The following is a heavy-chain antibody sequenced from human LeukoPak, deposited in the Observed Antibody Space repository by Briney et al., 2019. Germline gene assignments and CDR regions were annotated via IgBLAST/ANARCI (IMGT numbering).Heavy chain of an antibody. V-gene: IGHV4-30-4*08. J-gene: IGHJ4*02. CDR3: ARTHGDY. CDR2: IYYSGST. CDR1: GGSFSGYY. Sequence: SETLSLTCAVYGGSFSGYYWSWIRQPPGKGLEWIGYIYYSGSTYYNPSLKSRVTISVDTSKNQFSLKLSSVTAADTAVYYCARTHGDYWGQGTLVTVSS.